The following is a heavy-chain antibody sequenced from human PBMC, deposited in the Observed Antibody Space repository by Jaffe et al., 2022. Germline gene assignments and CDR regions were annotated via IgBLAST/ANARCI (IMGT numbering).Heavy chain of an antibody. Sequence: EVQLLESGGGLVQPGGSLRLSCAASGFTFSSYAMSWVRQAPGKGLEWVSAISGSGGSTYYADSVKGRFTISRDNSKNTLYLQMNSLRAEDTAVYYCAKDGPQLGYCSGGSCYSGRVYFQHWGQGTLVTVSS. V-gene: IGHV3-23*01. J-gene: IGHJ1*01. CDR2: ISGSGGST. CDR1: GFTFSSYA. CDR3: AKDGPQLGYCSGGSCYSGRVYFQH. D-gene: IGHD2-15*01.